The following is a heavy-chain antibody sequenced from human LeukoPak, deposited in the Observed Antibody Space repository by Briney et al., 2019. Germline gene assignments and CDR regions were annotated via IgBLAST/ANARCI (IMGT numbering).Heavy chain of an antibody. J-gene: IGHJ4*02. V-gene: IGHV4-59*01. CDR2: VDYSGST. D-gene: IGHD3/OR15-3a*01. Sequence: SETLSLTCTVSGCSISTYYWSWIRQPPGKGLEWIGYVDYSGSTNYSPSLKSRVTMSVDTSKKQFSLKLSSVTAADTAVYYCARDFDGDYYFRYWGQGTPVTVSS. CDR1: GCSISTYY. CDR3: ARDFDGDYYFRY.